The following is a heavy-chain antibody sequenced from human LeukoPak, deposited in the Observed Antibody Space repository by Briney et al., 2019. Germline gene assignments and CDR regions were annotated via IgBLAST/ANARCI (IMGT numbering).Heavy chain of an antibody. J-gene: IGHJ6*03. D-gene: IGHD3-3*01. CDR1: GGSISRYY. CDR3: AGTYYDFWSGYYPAHYYYYYMDV. V-gene: IGHV4-59*01. Sequence: SETLSLTCTVSGGSISRYYWSWIRQPPGKPLEWIGYNYYSGSPNYNPSLKSRVAISVDTSKNQFSLKLSSVTAADTAVYYCAGTYYDFWSGYYPAHYYYYYMDVWGKGTTVTVSS. CDR2: NYYSGSP.